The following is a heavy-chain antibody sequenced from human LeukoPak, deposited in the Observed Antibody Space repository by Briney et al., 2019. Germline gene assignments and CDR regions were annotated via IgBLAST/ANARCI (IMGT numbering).Heavy chain of an antibody. CDR2: IKEDGSEK. J-gene: IGHJ4*02. CDR1: GFTFGSYW. CDR3: ARDFPLRF. V-gene: IGHV3-7*05. Sequence: GGSLRLSCAASGFTFGSYWMSWVRQAPGKGLEWVANIKEDGSEKNYVDSVKGRFTISRDNANNSLFLQMSSLRAEDTAVYYCARDFPLRFWGSGTLVTVSS.